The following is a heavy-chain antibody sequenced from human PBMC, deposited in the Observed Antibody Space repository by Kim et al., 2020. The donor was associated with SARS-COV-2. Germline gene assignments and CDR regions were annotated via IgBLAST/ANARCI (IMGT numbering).Heavy chain of an antibody. CDR3: ARHFRAPGFRARVLGSGEHFAY. J-gene: IGHJ4*02. D-gene: IGHD6-25*01. CDR1: EFTFSNYW. CDR2: LKQDGSEE. Sequence: GGSLRLSCVASEFTFSNYWMSWVRQAPGKGLEWLAKLKQDGSEEYYVDSMKGQFTISRDNAKNSLYLQMNSLRDEDTSVYFCARHFRAPGFRARVLGSGEHFAYWGQGTLVS. V-gene: IGHV3-7*01.